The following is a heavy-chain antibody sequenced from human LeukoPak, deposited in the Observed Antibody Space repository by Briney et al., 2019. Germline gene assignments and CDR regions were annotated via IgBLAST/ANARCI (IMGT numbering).Heavy chain of an antibody. Sequence: PGGSLRLSCSASGFTFSSYAMHWVRQAPGKGLEYVSAISSNGGSTYYADSVKGRFTISRGNSKNTLYLQMSSLRAEDTAVYYCVRADSSGWYYFDYWGQGTLVTVSS. CDR2: ISSNGGST. CDR3: VRADSSGWYYFDY. D-gene: IGHD6-19*01. CDR1: GFTFSSYA. J-gene: IGHJ4*02. V-gene: IGHV3-64D*06.